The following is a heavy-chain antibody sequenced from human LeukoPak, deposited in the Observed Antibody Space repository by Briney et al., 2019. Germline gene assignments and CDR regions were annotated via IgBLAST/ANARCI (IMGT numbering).Heavy chain of an antibody. CDR2: IIPIFGTA. D-gene: IGHD2-15*01. J-gene: IGHJ4*02. Sequence: ASVKVSCKASGGTFSRYAISWVRQAPGQGLEWMGGIIPIFGTANYAQKFQGRVTITTDESTSTAYMELSSLRSEDTAVYYCARDLGGGLIDYWGQGTLVTVSS. CDR3: ARDLGGGLIDY. V-gene: IGHV1-69*05. CDR1: GGTFSRYA.